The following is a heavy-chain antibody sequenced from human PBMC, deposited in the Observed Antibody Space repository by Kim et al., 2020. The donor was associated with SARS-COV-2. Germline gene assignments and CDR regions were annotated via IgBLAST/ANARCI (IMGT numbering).Heavy chain of an antibody. CDR3: AGETTVTSLFDS. V-gene: IGHV4-59*01. Sequence: SETLSLTCTVSGGSINTYYWTWIRQPPGKGLEWLGYISYSGITNYNPSLKSRVAISVDTSKNHFSLKLRSVTAADTAVYYCAGETTVTSLFDSWGQGTLV. CDR2: ISYSGIT. D-gene: IGHD4-17*01. CDR1: GGSINTYY. J-gene: IGHJ4*02.